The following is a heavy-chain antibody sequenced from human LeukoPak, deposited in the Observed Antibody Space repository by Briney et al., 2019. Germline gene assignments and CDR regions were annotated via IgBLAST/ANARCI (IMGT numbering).Heavy chain of an antibody. CDR2: ISTSGGKT. CDR3: ARDLGQYYDTSDNWFDP. D-gene: IGHD3-22*01. J-gene: IGHJ5*02. V-gene: IGHV3-23*01. Sequence: GGTLRLSCAASGFIFRSFGMDWVRHTPGKGLEWVAGISTSGGKTFYADSVKGRFTISRDNAKNTLNLQMNSLRAEDTAVYYCARDLGQYYDTSDNWFDPWGQGTLVTVSS. CDR1: GFIFRSFG.